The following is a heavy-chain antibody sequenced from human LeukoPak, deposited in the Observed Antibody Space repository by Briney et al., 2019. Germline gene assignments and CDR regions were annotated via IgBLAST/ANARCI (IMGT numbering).Heavy chain of an antibody. Sequence: SETLSLTCTVSGGSMSTYYWSWIRQPPGKGLEWIGYIYHSGSTNYNPSLKSRVTISVDTSKNHFSLKLSPVTAADTAVYYCARAGYSGSDFSVWGKGTTVTVSS. CDR2: IYHSGST. D-gene: IGHD5-12*01. J-gene: IGHJ6*04. CDR1: GGSMSTYY. V-gene: IGHV4-59*01. CDR3: ARAGYSGSDFSV.